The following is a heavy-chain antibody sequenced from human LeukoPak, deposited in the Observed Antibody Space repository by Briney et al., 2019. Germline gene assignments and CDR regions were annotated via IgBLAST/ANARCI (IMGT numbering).Heavy chain of an antibody. V-gene: IGHV3-23*01. CDR3: AKDSTVSGSYYGMDI. CDR2: IGGSGVTT. J-gene: IGHJ6*02. Sequence: QSGGSLRLSCAASGFTFSSYEMNWVRQAPGKGLEWVSSIGGSGVTTYYTDSVEGRFTISRDNSRSTLYLQMNGLRAEDTAVYYCAKDSTVSGSYYGMDIWGQGTTVTVSS. D-gene: IGHD3-3*01. CDR1: GFTFSSYE.